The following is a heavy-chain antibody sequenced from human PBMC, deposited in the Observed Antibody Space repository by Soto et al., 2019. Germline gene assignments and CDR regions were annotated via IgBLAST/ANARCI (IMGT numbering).Heavy chain of an antibody. Sequence: QLQLQESGSGLVKASQTLSLTCAVSGGSISSGGYSWSWIRQPPGKGLELIGYIYHGSTYYNPSLKSRVTISIDRSKNQFSLKLSSVTAADTAVYYCASSGSRGIGAFDIWGQGTMVTVSS. CDR2: IYHGST. CDR3: ASSGSRGIGAFDI. CDR1: GGSISSGGYS. J-gene: IGHJ3*02. V-gene: IGHV4-30-2*01. D-gene: IGHD3-22*01.